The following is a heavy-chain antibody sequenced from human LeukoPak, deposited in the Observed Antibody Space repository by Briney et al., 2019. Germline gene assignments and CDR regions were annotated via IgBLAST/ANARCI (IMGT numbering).Heavy chain of an antibody. Sequence: SETLSLTCAVSGYSISSGYYWGWIRQPPGKGLEWIGSIYHSGSTYYNPSLKSRVTISVDTSKNQFSLKLSSVTAADTAVYYCARHDFTIFGVVTSDAFDIWGQGTMVTVSS. CDR3: ARHDFTIFGVVTSDAFDI. CDR2: IYHSGST. CDR1: GYSISSGYY. J-gene: IGHJ3*02. V-gene: IGHV4-38-2*01. D-gene: IGHD3-3*01.